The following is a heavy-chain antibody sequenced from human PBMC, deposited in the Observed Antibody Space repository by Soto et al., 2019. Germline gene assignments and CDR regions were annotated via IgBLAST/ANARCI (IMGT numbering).Heavy chain of an antibody. CDR2: IYHSGST. D-gene: IGHD3-3*01. CDR3: ARGQEDDFSSGYYGGHWFGP. CDR1: GGYISSGGYS. V-gene: IGHV4-30-2*01. Sequence: PSESLSRTRAVSGGYISSGGYSWSWIRQPPGKGLEWIGYIYHSGSTYYNPSIKSRVTISVDRSKNQFSLKLSSVTAAETSVYYCARGQEDDFSSGYYGGHWFGPWGQGTLVTVSS. J-gene: IGHJ5*02.